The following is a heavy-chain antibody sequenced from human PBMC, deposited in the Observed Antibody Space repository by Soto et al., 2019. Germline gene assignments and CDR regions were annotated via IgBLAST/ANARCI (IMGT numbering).Heavy chain of an antibody. CDR3: ARVWEGDYYDSSGYFDY. CDR1: GFTFSSYA. J-gene: IGHJ4*02. D-gene: IGHD3-22*01. Sequence: GGSLRLSCAASGFTFSSYAMSWVRQAPGKRLEWVSVIYSGGSTYYADSVKGRFTISRDNSKNTLYLQMNSLRAEDTAVYYCARVWEGDYYDSSGYFDYWGQGTLVTVSS. V-gene: IGHV3-53*01. CDR2: IYSGGST.